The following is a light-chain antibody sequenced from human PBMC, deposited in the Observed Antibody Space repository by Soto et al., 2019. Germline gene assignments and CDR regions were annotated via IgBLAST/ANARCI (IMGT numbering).Light chain of an antibody. CDR2: WAS. CDR1: QSVFYSSNNNNF. CDR3: QQYYSNPPT. J-gene: IGKJ4*01. V-gene: IGKV4-1*01. Sequence: DIVMTQSPDSLAVSLGERATINCKSSQSVFYSSNNNNFLAWYQQKPGQPPKLLIYWASTRKSGVPDRFSASGSGTDVTLTISSLQAEDAAVYFCQQYYSNPPTFGGGTKVEIK.